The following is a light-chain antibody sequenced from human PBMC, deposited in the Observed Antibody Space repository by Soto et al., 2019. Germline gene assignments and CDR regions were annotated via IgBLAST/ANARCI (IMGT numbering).Light chain of an antibody. CDR1: QSVSSY. CDR2: DAS. J-gene: IGKJ5*01. Sequence: EIVWTQSPATLSLSPGERATLSCRASQSVSSYLAWYQQKPGQSPRLLIYDASNRATGIPAGFSGSGSGTDFTLTISSLEPEDFAVYYCQHRSDWPTFGQGTRLEIK. V-gene: IGKV3-11*01. CDR3: QHRSDWPT.